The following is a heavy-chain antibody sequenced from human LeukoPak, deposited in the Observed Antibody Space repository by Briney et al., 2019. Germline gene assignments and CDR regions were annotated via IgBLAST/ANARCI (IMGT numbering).Heavy chain of an antibody. V-gene: IGHV3-21*01. D-gene: IGHD3-22*01. CDR2: ISSSSSYI. CDR3: ARDGSGYYAHDAFDI. CDR1: GFTFSSYS. J-gene: IGHJ3*02. Sequence: GGSLRLSCAASGFTFSSYSMNWVRQAPGKGLEWVSSISSSSSYIYYADSVKGRFTISRDNAKNSLYLQMNSLRAEDTAVYYCARDGSGYYAHDAFDIWGQGTMVTVSS.